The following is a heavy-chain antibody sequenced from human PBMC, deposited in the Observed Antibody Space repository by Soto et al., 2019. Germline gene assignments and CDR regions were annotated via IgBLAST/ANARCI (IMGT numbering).Heavy chain of an antibody. Sequence: EVQLVESGGGLVQPGGSLRLSCAASGFTFSAYDMHWVRQATGKGLEWVSAIGTQHDTYYPDSVKGRFTISRENAKNSLDRQMNSRRGGGAGGDYWGGQASYWHGGGGWFDPWGQGTLVTVSS. V-gene: IGHV3-13*01. CDR3: GGQASYWHGGGGWFDP. CDR2: IGTQHDT. CDR1: GFTFSAYD. D-gene: IGHD2-8*02. J-gene: IGHJ5*02.